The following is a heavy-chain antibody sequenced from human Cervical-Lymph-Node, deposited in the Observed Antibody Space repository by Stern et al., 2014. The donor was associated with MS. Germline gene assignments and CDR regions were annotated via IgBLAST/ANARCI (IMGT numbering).Heavy chain of an antibody. Sequence: EVQLVESGPGLVKPGGSLRLSCAASGFTFSNYSMNWVRQAPGKGLERVSSISSCSSYTYYADSVKGRFTISRDNAKNSLYLQMNSLRAEDTAVYYCAREEYGDYPWYYYGMDVWGQGAAVTVSS. CDR2: ISSCSSYT. CDR3: AREEYGDYPWYYYGMDV. CDR1: GFTFSNYS. V-gene: IGHV3-21*01. D-gene: IGHD4-17*01. J-gene: IGHJ6*02.